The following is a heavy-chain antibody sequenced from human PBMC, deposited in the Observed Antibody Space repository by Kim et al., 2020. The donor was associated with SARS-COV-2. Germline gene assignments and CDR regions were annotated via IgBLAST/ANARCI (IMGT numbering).Heavy chain of an antibody. J-gene: IGHJ4*02. CDR3: VRGMPSY. V-gene: IGHV3-74*01. Sequence: GGSLRLSCAASGFTFSGFWIHWVRQAPGKGLVWVSNIDNDGRTTTYADSVKGRFTITRDNAKNTVYLQLNSLRVDDTAVYYCVRGMPSYWGQGALVTVSS. CDR2: IDNDGRTT. D-gene: IGHD2-2*01. CDR1: GFTFSGFW.